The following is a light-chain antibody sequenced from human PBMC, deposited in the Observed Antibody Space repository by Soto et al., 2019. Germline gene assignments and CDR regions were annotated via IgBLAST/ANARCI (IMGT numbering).Light chain of an antibody. CDR2: AAS. J-gene: IGKJ4*01. V-gene: IGKV1-39*01. CDR1: QSISSY. CDR3: QQIYSTPRT. Sequence: DIQMTQSPSSLSASVGDRVTITCRARQSISSYLNWYQQNPGKAPKLLIYAASSSQSGVPSRFSGSGSGTYFTLTISSLLPEDSATYYCQQIYSTPRTFGGGTMVEIK.